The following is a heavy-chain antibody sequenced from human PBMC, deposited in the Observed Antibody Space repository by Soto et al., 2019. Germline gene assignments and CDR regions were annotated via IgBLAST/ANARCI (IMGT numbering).Heavy chain of an antibody. CDR3: AHILPFLEWSQNAFDV. Sequence: SGPTLVNPTQTLTLTCTFSGFSLRTSGVGVAWIRRPPGKALEWLALIYWNDDKRYSPSLKNRLTITKDTSTDQVVLTMTNMDPVDTATYFCAHILPFLEWSQNAFDVWGQGTMVTVSS. V-gene: IGHV2-5*01. CDR2: IYWNDDK. D-gene: IGHD3-3*01. CDR1: GFSLRTSGVG. J-gene: IGHJ3*01.